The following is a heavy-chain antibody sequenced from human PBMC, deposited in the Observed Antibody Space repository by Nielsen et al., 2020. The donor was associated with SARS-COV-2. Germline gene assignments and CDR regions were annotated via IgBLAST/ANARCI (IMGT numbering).Heavy chain of an antibody. Sequence: GGSLRLSCAASGFTFSSYAMSWVRQAPGKGLEWVSAISGSGGSTYYADSVKGRFTISRDNSKNTLYLQMNSLRAEDTAVYYCAKDRYYYDSSGYSLSYFDYWGQGTLVTVSS. V-gene: IGHV3-23*01. CDR3: AKDRYYYDSSGYSLSYFDY. D-gene: IGHD3-22*01. J-gene: IGHJ4*02. CDR2: ISGSGGST. CDR1: GFTFSSYA.